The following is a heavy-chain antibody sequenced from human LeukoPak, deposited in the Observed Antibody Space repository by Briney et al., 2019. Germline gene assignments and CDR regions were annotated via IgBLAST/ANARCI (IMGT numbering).Heavy chain of an antibody. D-gene: IGHD2-2*01. J-gene: IGHJ4*02. V-gene: IGHV3-30-3*01. Sequence: GGSLRLSCAASGFTFSSYAMHWVRQAPGKGLEWVAVISYDGSNKYYADSVKGRFTISRDNSKNTLYLQMNSLRAEDTDVYYCARDGGGNRYCSSNSCPSSYWGQGTLVTVSS. CDR3: ARDGGGNRYCSSNSCPSSY. CDR2: ISYDGSNK. CDR1: GFTFSSYA.